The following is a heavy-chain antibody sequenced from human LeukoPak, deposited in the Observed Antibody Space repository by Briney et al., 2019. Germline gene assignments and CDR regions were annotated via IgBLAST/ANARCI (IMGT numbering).Heavy chain of an antibody. CDR2: TKPDGGEK. CDR3: VRGSSGTAVRGISWAWFDP. CDR1: GFIFSIYW. D-gene: IGHD3-10*01. Sequence: GGSLTLFCAPSGFIFSIYWMICVRQAPGTGLQCGANTKPDGGEKYYVDTVKGRFTISTNNAKNSLYLEMNRMRPEDTAVYYCVRGSSGTAVRGISWAWFDPWGQGTLVTVSS. V-gene: IGHV3-7*05. J-gene: IGHJ5*02.